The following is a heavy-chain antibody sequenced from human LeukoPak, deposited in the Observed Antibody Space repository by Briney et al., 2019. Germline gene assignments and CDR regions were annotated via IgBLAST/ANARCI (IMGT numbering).Heavy chain of an antibody. D-gene: IGHD6-13*01. CDR1: GYTFTSYY. Sequence: ASVKVSCKASGYTFTSYYMHWVRQAPGQGLEWMGIINPSGGSTSYAQKFQGRVTMTRDTSTSTVYMELSSLRSEDTAVYYCARVGSSCHPRVRCYYYGMDVWGQGTTVTVSS. J-gene: IGHJ6*02. CDR3: ARVGSSCHPRVRCYYYGMDV. CDR2: INPSGGST. V-gene: IGHV1-46*01.